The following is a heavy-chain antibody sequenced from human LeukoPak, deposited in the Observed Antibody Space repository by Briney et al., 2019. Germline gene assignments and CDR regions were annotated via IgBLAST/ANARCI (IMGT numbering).Heavy chain of an antibody. D-gene: IGHD2-8*01. Sequence: GGSLRLSCAASGFTFSSYAMSWVRQAPGKGLEWVSAISGSGGSTYYADSVKDRFTISRDNSKNTLYLQMNSLRAEDTAVYYCAKEQAYCTNGVCDNYFDYWGQGTLVTVSS. V-gene: IGHV3-23*01. CDR1: GFTFSSYA. J-gene: IGHJ4*02. CDR3: AKEQAYCTNGVCDNYFDY. CDR2: ISGSGGST.